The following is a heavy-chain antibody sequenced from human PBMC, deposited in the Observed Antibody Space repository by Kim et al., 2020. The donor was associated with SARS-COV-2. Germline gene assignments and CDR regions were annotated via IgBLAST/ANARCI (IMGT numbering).Heavy chain of an antibody. CDR3: TTDLQWFGGLKGWFDL. D-gene: IGHD3-10*01. Sequence: APVKGRFTISRDDSKNTLNLQMNSLKTEDTAVYYCTTDLQWFGGLKGWFDLWGQGTLVTVSS. V-gene: IGHV3-15*01. J-gene: IGHJ5*02.